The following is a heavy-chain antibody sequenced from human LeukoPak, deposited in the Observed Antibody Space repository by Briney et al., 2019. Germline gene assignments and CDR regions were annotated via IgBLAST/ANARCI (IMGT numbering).Heavy chain of an antibody. Sequence: PSETLSLTCTVSGGSISNYYWGWIRQPPGEGLEWIGSIYYSGSTYYNSSLKSRVTISVDTSKNQFSLKLSSVTAADTAVYYCARRRAVAGRFDYWGQGTLVTVSS. D-gene: IGHD6-19*01. V-gene: IGHV4-39*07. J-gene: IGHJ4*02. CDR3: ARRRAVAGRFDY. CDR1: GGSISNYY. CDR2: IYYSGST.